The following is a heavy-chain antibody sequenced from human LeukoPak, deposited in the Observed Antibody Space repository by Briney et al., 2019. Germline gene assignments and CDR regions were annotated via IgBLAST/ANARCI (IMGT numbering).Heavy chain of an antibody. D-gene: IGHD3-22*01. J-gene: IGHJ4*02. V-gene: IGHV4-39*07. CDR3: ARGTYYYDSRGYFDY. CDR2: IYYSGST. Sequence: PSQTLSLTCTVSGGSISSSSYYWGWIRQPPGKGLEWIGSIYYSGSTYYNPSLKSRVTISVDTSKNQFSLKLSSVTAADTAVYYCARGTYYYDSRGYFDYWGQGTLVTVSS. CDR1: GGSISSSSYY.